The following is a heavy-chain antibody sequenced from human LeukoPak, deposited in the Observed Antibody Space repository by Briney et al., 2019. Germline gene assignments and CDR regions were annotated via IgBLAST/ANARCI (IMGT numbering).Heavy chain of an antibody. CDR3: ARGWFGELLYGSLDY. Sequence: SETLSLTCTVSGGSISSSSYYWGWIRQPPGKGLEWIGSIYYSGSTYYNPSLKSRVTISVDTSKNQFSLKLSSVTAADTAVYYCARGWFGELLYGSLDYWGQGTLVTVSS. J-gene: IGHJ4*02. CDR1: GGSISSSSYY. CDR2: IYYSGST. D-gene: IGHD3-10*01. V-gene: IGHV4-39*07.